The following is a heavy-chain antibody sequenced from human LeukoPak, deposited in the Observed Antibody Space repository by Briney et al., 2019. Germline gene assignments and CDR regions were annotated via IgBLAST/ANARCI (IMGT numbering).Heavy chain of an antibody. Sequence: GESLKISCKGSGYSFTSYWIGWARQMPRKGLEWMGIIYPGDSDTRYSPSFQGQVTISADKSISTAYLQWSSLKASDTAMYYCARQYCSSTSCYSTDFDYWGQGTLVTVSS. J-gene: IGHJ4*02. V-gene: IGHV5-51*01. CDR1: GYSFTSYW. D-gene: IGHD2-2*01. CDR2: IYPGDSDT. CDR3: ARQYCSSTSCYSTDFDY.